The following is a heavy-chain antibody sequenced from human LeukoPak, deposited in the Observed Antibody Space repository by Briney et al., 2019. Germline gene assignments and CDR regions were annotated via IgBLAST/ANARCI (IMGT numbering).Heavy chain of an antibody. CDR1: GFTFNSYW. J-gene: IGHJ3*01. Sequence: GSPRLSCAASGFTFNSYWMNWVRQAPGKGLEWVANIKRDGSEKYYVDSVKGRFTISRDNAKNSLDLQMNSLRVGDTAIYYCARMYSSGWYIGAFDVWGQGTMVTVSS. CDR3: ARMYSSGWYIGAFDV. CDR2: IKRDGSEK. V-gene: IGHV3-7*01. D-gene: IGHD6-19*01.